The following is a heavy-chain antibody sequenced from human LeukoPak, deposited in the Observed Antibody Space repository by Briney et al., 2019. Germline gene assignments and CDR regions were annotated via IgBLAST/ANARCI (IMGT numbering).Heavy chain of an antibody. Sequence: PGGSLRLSCAASGFTFSSYSMNWVRQAPGKGLEWVSYISSSSSTIYYADSVKGRFTISRDNAKNSLYLQMNSLRAEDTAVYYCARESYYDFWSGHGYWGQGTLVTVSS. CDR3: ARESYYDFWSGHGY. CDR1: GFTFSSYS. J-gene: IGHJ4*02. CDR2: ISSSSSTI. D-gene: IGHD3-3*01. V-gene: IGHV3-48*01.